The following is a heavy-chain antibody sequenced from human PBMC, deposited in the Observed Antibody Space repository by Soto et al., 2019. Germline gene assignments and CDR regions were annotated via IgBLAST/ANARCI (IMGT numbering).Heavy chain of an antibody. J-gene: IGHJ4*01. CDR2: IYHGGTT. CDR3: ARVHVMVVAGSTFDY. CDR1: GYSISSGSY. V-gene: IGHV4-38-2*02. D-gene: IGHD6-19*01. Sequence: SETLSLTCTVSGYSISSGSYCACIRQPPGKGPEWIASIYHGGTTFYNPSLKSRITISVDTSNNQFSLKLTSVTAADTAVYYCARVHVMVVAGSTFDYWGHGTLVTVSS.